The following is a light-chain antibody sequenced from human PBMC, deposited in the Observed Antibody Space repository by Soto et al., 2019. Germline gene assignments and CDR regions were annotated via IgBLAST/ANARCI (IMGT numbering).Light chain of an antibody. J-gene: IGLJ3*02. CDR1: SSDVGSYKD. CDR2: DVS. CDR3: NSYTTSSTVV. Sequence: QSALTQPRSVSGSPGQSVTISCTGTSSDVGSYKDVSWYQHHTGKAPKLMIYDVSERPSGVPDRFSGSKSGNTASLTISGLQAEDEADYYCNSYTTSSTVVFGGGTKLTVL. V-gene: IGLV2-11*01.